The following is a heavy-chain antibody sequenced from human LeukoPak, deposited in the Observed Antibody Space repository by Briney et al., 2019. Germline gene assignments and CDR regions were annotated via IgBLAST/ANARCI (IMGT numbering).Heavy chain of an antibody. D-gene: IGHD2-2*01. CDR3: AREAGVVVPAAREDDAFDI. J-gene: IGHJ3*02. Sequence: AASVKVSCKASGGTFSSYAISWVRQAPGQGLEWMGGIIPIFGTANYAQKFQGRVTITTDESTSTAYMELSSLRSEDTAVYYCAREAGVVVPAAREDDAFDIWGQGTMVTVSS. CDR2: IIPIFGTA. V-gene: IGHV1-69*05. CDR1: GGTFSSYA.